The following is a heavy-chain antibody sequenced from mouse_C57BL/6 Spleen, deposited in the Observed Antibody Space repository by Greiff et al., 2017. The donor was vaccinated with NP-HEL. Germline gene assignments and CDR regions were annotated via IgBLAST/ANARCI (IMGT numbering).Heavy chain of an antibody. CDR2: IYPGSGST. CDR1: GYTFTSYW. CDR3: ARWGAEGLLEGFAY. V-gene: IGHV1-55*01. Sequence: QVQLQQPGAELVKPGASVKMSCKASGYTFTSYWITWVKQRPGQGLEWIGDIYPGSGSTNYNEKFKSKATLTVDTSSSTAYMQLSSLTSEDSAVYYCARWGAEGLLEGFAYWGQGTLVTVSA. J-gene: IGHJ3*01. D-gene: IGHD2-3*01.